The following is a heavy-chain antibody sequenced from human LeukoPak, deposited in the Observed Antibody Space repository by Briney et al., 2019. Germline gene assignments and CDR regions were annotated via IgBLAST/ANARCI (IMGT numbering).Heavy chain of an antibody. CDR1: GFTVSSNY. CDR3: ATSVGSNWFFDY. J-gene: IGHJ4*02. Sequence: GGSLRLSCAASGFTVSSNYMSWVRQGPGKGLEWVSLIYSDGSTFYADSVKGRFTISRDNSKNTLYLQMNSLRAEDTAVYYCATSVGSNWFFDYWGQGTLVTVSS. CDR2: IYSDGST. V-gene: IGHV3-53*01. D-gene: IGHD6-13*01.